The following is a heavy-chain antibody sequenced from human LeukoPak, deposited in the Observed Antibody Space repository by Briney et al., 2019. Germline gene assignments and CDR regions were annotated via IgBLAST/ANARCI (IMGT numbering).Heavy chain of an antibody. CDR3: ARVRWLQFVTVDY. CDR2: ISYDGSNK. D-gene: IGHD5-24*01. CDR1: GFTFSSYA. Sequence: GGSLRLSCAASGFTFSSYAMHWVRQAPGKGLEWVAVISYDGSNKYYANSVKGRFTISRDNSKNTLYLQMNSLRAEDTAVYYCARVRWLQFVTVDYWGQGTLVTVSS. J-gene: IGHJ4*02. V-gene: IGHV3-30-3*01.